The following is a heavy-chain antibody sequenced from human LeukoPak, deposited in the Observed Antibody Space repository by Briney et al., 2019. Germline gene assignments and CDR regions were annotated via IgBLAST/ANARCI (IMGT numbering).Heavy chain of an antibody. D-gene: IGHD3-22*01. V-gene: IGHV3-7*04. Sequence: PGGSLRLSCAASGFTFSSYWMSWVRQAPGKGLEWVANIKQDGTESHYVDSVKGRFTNSRDNAKNSLYLQMNSLRAEDTAVYYCARQDSSGYHRFDYWGQGTLVTVSS. CDR1: GFTFSSYW. J-gene: IGHJ4*02. CDR3: ARQDSSGYHRFDY. CDR2: IKQDGTES.